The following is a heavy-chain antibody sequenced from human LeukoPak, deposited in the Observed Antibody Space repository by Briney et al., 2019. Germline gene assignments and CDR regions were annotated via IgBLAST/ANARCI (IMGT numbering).Heavy chain of an antibody. D-gene: IGHD3-22*01. CDR2: ISGSGGST. Sequence: PGGSLRLSCAASGFTFSNHAMSWVRQAPGKGLEWVSTISGSGGSTYYADSVKGRFTISRDNSKNTLHLQMNSLRAEDTAVYYCAKSAYYDSSGFYREYYFDYWGQGTLVTVSS. CDR1: GFTFSNHA. J-gene: IGHJ4*02. CDR3: AKSAYYDSSGFYREYYFDY. V-gene: IGHV3-23*01.